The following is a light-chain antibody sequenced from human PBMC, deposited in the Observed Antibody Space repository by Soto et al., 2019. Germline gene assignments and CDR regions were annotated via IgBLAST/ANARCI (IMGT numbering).Light chain of an antibody. J-gene: IGKJ2*01. CDR2: GAS. CDR3: QRYNNWPPIT. Sequence: EIVMTQSPATLSVSPGERATLSCRASQSVAGNLAWYQQKPGQAPRLLIYGASTRATGIPARFSGSGSGTEFTLTISSLQSEDFAVYYCQRYNNWPPITFGQGTKLEIK. V-gene: IGKV3-15*01. CDR1: QSVAGN.